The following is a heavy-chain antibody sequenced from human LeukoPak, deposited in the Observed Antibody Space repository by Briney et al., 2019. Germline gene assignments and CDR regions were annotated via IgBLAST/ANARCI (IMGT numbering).Heavy chain of an antibody. CDR2: IYYTGNA. J-gene: IGHJ5*02. Sequence: SETLSLTCSVSGDSITGYYWGWIRQPPGKGLEWIGNIYYTGNAYYNSSLKSRVTISLDTSKNQFSLKLSSVTAADTAVYYCARRGAAAGWFDPWGQGTLVTVSS. CDR3: ARRGAAAGWFDP. D-gene: IGHD6-13*01. CDR1: GDSITGYY. V-gene: IGHV4-39*07.